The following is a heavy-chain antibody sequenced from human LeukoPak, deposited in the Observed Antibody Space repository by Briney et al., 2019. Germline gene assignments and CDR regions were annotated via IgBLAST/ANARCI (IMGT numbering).Heavy chain of an antibody. J-gene: IGHJ6*03. D-gene: IGHD3-16*01. CDR1: GYSISSGYY. Sequence: PSETLSLTCTVSGYSISSGYYWGWIRQPPGKGLEWIGSIYHSGSTYYNPSLKSRVTISVDTSKNQFSLKLSSVTAADTAVYYCAREGGSRRRYYYYYMDVWGKGTTVTVSS. CDR3: AREGGSRRRYYYYYMDV. V-gene: IGHV4-38-2*02. CDR2: IYHSGST.